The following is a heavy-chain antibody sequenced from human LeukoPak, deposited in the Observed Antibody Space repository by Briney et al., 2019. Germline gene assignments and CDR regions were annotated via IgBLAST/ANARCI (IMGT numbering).Heavy chain of an antibody. Sequence: GGSLRLSCTASGFTFSSYAMSWVRQAPGKGLEWVSAISGSGGSTYYADSVKGRFTISRDNSKNTLYLQMNSLRAEDTAVYYCARDRDWGCSYCSYWGQGTLVTVSS. V-gene: IGHV3-23*01. CDR3: ARDRDWGCSYCSY. CDR1: GFTFSSYA. J-gene: IGHJ4*02. D-gene: IGHD7-27*01. CDR2: ISGSGGST.